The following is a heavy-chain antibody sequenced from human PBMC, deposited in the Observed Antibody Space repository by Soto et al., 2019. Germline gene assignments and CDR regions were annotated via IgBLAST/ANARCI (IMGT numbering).Heavy chain of an antibody. CDR1: GFSFRNYG. J-gene: IGHJ6*02. CDR3: AKGYCSGPSCYRGYAMDV. D-gene: IGHD2-2*01. CDR2: ISYEEINNK. Sequence: QVQLVQSGGGVVQPGRSLRLSCVASGFSFRNYGMHWVRQAPGKGLEWVAVISYEEINNKNYADSVKGRFTISRDNSENTLYLQMDSLRAEDTAVYYCAKGYCSGPSCYRGYAMDVWGQGTTVTVSS. V-gene: IGHV3-30*18.